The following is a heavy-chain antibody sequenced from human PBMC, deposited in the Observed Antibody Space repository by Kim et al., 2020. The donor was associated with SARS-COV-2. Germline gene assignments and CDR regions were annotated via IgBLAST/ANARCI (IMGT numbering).Heavy chain of an antibody. V-gene: IGHV1-69*13. J-gene: IGHJ5*02. Sequence: SVKVSCKASGGTFSSYAISWVRQAPGQGLEWMGGIIPIFGTANYAQKFQGRVTIPADASTSTAYMELSSLRSEDTAVYYCARVDYGDYGTGSRWFDPWGQGNRVTVSS. D-gene: IGHD4-17*01. CDR2: IIPIFGTA. CDR3: ARVDYGDYGTGSRWFDP. CDR1: GGTFSSYA.